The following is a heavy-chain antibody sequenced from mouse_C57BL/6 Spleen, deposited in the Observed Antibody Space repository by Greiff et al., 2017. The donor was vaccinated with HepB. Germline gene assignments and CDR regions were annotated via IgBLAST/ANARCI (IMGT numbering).Heavy chain of an antibody. D-gene: IGHD1-1*01. Sequence: DVQLVESGGGLVKPGGSLKLSCAASGFTFSDYGMHWVRQAPEKGLEWVAYISSGSSTIYYADTVKGRFTISRDNAKNTLFLQMTSLRSEDTAMYYVARRAIYSGSSPHYYAMDYWGQGTSVTVSS. J-gene: IGHJ4*01. V-gene: IGHV5-17*01. CDR3: ARRAIYSGSSPHYYAMDY. CDR1: GFTFSDYG. CDR2: ISSGSSTI.